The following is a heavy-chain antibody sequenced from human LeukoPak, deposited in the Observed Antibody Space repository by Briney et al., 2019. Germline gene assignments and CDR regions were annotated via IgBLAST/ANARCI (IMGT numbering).Heavy chain of an antibody. D-gene: IGHD3-16*02. Sequence: SETLSLTCTVSGGSINSSSYYWGWIRQPPGKGLEWIGSIYYSGNTYYNPSLKSRVIISVDTSKNQFSLKLSSVTAADTAVYYCARGGASLWRGYFDSWGQGTLVTVSS. CDR2: IYYSGNT. J-gene: IGHJ4*02. V-gene: IGHV4-39*01. CDR1: GGSINSSSYY. CDR3: ARGGASLWRGYFDS.